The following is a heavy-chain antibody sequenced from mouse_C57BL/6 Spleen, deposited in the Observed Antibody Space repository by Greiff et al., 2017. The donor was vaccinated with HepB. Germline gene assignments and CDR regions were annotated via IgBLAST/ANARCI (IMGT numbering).Heavy chain of an antibody. D-gene: IGHD1-1*01. CDR3: AREGSITTGAMDY. J-gene: IGHJ4*01. CDR2: ISYDGSN. CDR1: GYSITSGYY. Sequence: ESGPGLVKPSQSLSLTCSVTGYSITSGYYWNWIRQFPGNKLEWMGYISYDGSNNYNPSLKNRISITRDTSKNQFFLKLNSVTTEDTATYYCAREGSITTGAMDYWGQGTSVTVSS. V-gene: IGHV3-6*01.